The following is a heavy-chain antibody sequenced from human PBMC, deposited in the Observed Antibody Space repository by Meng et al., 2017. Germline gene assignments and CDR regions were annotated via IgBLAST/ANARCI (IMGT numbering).Heavy chain of an antibody. V-gene: IGHV3-30*01. CDR2: ISYDGSNK. Sequence: QGQVGQSGAEVKKPGAPVKVSCAASGFTFSSYAMHWVRQAPGKGLEWVAVISYDGSNKYYADSVKGRFTISRDNPKNTLYLQMNSLRAEDTAVYYCAHFDYWGQGTLVTVSS. CDR1: GFTFSSYA. CDR3: AHFDY. J-gene: IGHJ4*02.